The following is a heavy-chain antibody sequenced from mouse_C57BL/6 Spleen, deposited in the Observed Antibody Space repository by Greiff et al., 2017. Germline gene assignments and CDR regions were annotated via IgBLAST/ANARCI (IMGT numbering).Heavy chain of an antibody. CDR3: ARNYGNYLGY. CDR1: GYTFTSYW. D-gene: IGHD2-1*01. CDR2: IDPSDSYT. J-gene: IGHJ4*01. V-gene: IGHV1-69*01. Sequence: QVQLKQPGAELVMPGASVKLSCKASGYTFTSYWMHWVKQRTGQGLEWIGEIDPSDSYTNYNQKFKGKSTLTVDKSSSTAYMQLSSLTSEDSAVYYCARNYGNYLGYWGQGTSVTVSS.